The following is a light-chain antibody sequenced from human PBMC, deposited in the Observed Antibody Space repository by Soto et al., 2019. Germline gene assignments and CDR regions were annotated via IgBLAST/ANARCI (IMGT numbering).Light chain of an antibody. V-gene: IGKV3-20*01. Sequence: EIVLTQSPGTLSLSPGGRATLSCGASQSVSSNFLAWYQQKPGQAPRLLIYGASNRATGIPDKFSGSGSGTDFSLAISRLEPEDFAVYYCQQYGSSRWTFGQGTKVDI. CDR3: QQYGSSRWT. CDR1: QSVSSNF. J-gene: IGKJ1*01. CDR2: GAS.